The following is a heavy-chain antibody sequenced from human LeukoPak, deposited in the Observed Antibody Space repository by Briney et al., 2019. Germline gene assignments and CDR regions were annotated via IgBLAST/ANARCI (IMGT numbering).Heavy chain of an antibody. Sequence: GASVKVSCKASGYIFNRQGMNWVRQAPGQGLEWMGWINTDSGKATYAQGFTGRFVFSLDSSASTVYLQISDLMPEDTAKYYCAREILRFDIWGQGTTVTVSS. CDR3: AREILRFDI. J-gene: IGHJ3*02. CDR2: INTDSGKA. CDR1: GYIFNRQG. V-gene: IGHV7-4-1*02.